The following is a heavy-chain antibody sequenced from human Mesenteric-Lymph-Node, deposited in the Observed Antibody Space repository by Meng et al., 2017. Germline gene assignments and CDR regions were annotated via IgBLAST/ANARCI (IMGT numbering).Heavy chain of an antibody. CDR2: ISAYNGNT. Sequence: ASVMVSCKASGYTFTSYGISWVRQAPGQGLEWMGWISAYNGNTNYAQKLQGRDTMTTDTSTSTAYMELRSLRSDETAVYYCARDTYGDRDAFDIWGQGTMVTVSS. CDR1: GYTFTSYG. D-gene: IGHD3-16*01. J-gene: IGHJ3*02. CDR3: ARDTYGDRDAFDI. V-gene: IGHV1-18*01.